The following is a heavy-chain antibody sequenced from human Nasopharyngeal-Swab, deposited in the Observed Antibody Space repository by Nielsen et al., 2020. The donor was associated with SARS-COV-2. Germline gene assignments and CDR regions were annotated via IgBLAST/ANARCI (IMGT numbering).Heavy chain of an antibody. CDR1: GYTFTDYY. J-gene: IGHJ6*02. CDR2: INPNRGDT. V-gene: IGHV1-2*02. D-gene: IGHD2-15*01. Sequence: ASVKVSCKASGYTFTDYYMHWVRQAPGQGLEWMGWINPNRGDTDYAQKFQGRVTMTRDTSISTAYMELSSLRPDDAAIYYCAKDLLRYCSGGSCNTDYYGMDVWGQGTTVTVSS. CDR3: AKDLLRYCSGGSCNTDYYGMDV.